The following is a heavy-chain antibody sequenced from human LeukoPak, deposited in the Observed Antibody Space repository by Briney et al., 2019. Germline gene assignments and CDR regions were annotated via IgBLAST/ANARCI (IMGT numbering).Heavy chain of an antibody. V-gene: IGHV3-7*03. J-gene: IGHJ3*01. D-gene: IGHD4-11*01. CDR1: GFTFSSYW. Sequence: GGSLRLSCAASGFTFSSYWMSWVRQAPGKGLEWVANIKQDGSEKYYVDSVKGRFTSSRDNSKNTLYLQMNSLRAEDTAIYYCANEYSKGDVWGQGTTVTVSS. CDR3: ANEYSKGDV. CDR2: IKQDGSEK.